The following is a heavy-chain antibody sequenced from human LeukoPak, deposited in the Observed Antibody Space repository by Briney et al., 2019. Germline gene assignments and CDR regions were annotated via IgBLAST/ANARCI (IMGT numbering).Heavy chain of an antibody. CDR3: ATLYGDYDDY. Sequence: ASVKVSCKVSGYTLTELSMHWVRQSPGKGLEWMGGFDPEDGETIYAQKFRGRVTMTEDTSTDTAYMELSSLRSEDTAVYYCATLYGDYDDYWGQGTLVTVSS. D-gene: IGHD3-16*01. J-gene: IGHJ4*02. CDR1: GYTLTELS. CDR2: FDPEDGET. V-gene: IGHV1-24*01.